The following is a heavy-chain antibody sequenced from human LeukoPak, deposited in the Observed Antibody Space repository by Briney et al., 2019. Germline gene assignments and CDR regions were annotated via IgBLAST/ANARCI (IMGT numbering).Heavy chain of an antibody. J-gene: IGHJ5*02. CDR2: IYYSGST. Sequence: SETLSLTCTVSGGSISSYYWSWIRQPPGKGLEWIGYIYYSGSTNYDPSLKSRVTISVDTSKNQFSLKLSSVTAADTAVYYCARQVRRYVWWFDPWGQGTLVTVSS. D-gene: IGHD3-10*02. CDR1: GGSISSYY. V-gene: IGHV4-59*08. CDR3: ARQVRRYVWWFDP.